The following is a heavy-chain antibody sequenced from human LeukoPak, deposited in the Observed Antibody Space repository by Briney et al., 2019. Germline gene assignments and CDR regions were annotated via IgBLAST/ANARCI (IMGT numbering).Heavy chain of an antibody. D-gene: IGHD4-17*01. CDR1: GFTSGSYE. CDR3: AREGTAVTTEFDY. CDR2: ISKSGSTI. J-gene: IGHJ4*02. V-gene: IGHV3-48*03. Sequence: GGSLRLSCAASGFTSGSYEMNWVRQAPGKGLEWVSYISKSGSTIYYADSVKGRFTISRDNAKNSLYLQMNSLRAEDTAVYYCAREGTAVTTEFDYWGQGTLVTVSS.